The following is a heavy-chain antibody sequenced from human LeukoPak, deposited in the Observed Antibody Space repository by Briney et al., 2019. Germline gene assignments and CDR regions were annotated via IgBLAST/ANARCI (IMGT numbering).Heavy chain of an antibody. V-gene: IGHV3-7*01. J-gene: IGHJ3*02. Sequence: GGSLRLSCAASGFTFSSYWMSWVRQAPGKGLEWVANIKPDGSEKYCVDSVKGRSTISRDNAKKSLYLQMNSLRAEDTAVYYCARGDFNDYGDYVDAFEIWGQGTMVTVSA. D-gene: IGHD4-17*01. CDR1: GFTFSSYW. CDR2: IKPDGSEK. CDR3: ARGDFNDYGDYVDAFEI.